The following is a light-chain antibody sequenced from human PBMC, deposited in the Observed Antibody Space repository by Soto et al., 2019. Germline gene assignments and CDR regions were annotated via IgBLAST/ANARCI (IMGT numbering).Light chain of an antibody. V-gene: IGKV2-28*01. CDR3: KQALQSPLT. CDR1: QSLLNRTGRNY. Sequence: DIEMTQSPLSLAVTPGEPSSISCRSSQSLLNRTGRNYLAWYLKKPGQSPQLLIYLGSNRASGVPARFSGSGSGTYFTLKISRVEAEDVGIYYCKQALQSPLTFGGGTKVELK. CDR2: LGS. J-gene: IGKJ4*01.